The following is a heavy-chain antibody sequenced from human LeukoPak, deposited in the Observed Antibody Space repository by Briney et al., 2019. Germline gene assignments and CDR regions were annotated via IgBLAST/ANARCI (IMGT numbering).Heavy chain of an antibody. CDR1: GFTFSSYV. CDR3: AKRVYYSSSSGGYFDY. D-gene: IGHD6-6*01. Sequence: GGSLRLSCAASGFTFSSYVMRWVRQAPGKGLEWVSGISGSGGSTYYADSVKGRFTISRDNSKNTLFLQMKSLRATDTAIYYCAKRVYYSSSSGGYFDYWGQGTLVTVSS. V-gene: IGHV3-23*01. J-gene: IGHJ4*02. CDR2: ISGSGGST.